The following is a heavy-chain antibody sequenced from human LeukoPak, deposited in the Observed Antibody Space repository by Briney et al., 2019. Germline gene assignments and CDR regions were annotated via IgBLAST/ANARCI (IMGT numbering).Heavy chain of an antibody. V-gene: IGHV3-53*01. CDR2: IYSDGST. CDR3: AKHLHSYYYGLDV. CDR1: GFTVSSNY. Sequence: GGSLRLSCAASGFTVSSNYMSWVRQAPGKGLEWVSFIYSDGSTYYADSVKGRFTISRDNSKDTLYLQMNSLRAEDTAVYYCAKHLHSYYYGLDVWGQGTTVTVSS. D-gene: IGHD2-21*01. J-gene: IGHJ6*02.